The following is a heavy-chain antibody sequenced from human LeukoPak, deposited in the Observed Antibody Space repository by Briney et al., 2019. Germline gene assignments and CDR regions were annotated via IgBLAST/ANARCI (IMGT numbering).Heavy chain of an antibody. Sequence: ASVKVSCKASGYTFTSYYMHWVRQAPGQGLEWMGIINPSGGSTSYAQKFQGRVTMTRDTSTSTVYVELSSLRSEDTAVYYCAISDSSGYRLDYWGQGTLVTVSS. D-gene: IGHD3-22*01. CDR3: AISDSSGYRLDY. CDR1: GYTFTSYY. J-gene: IGHJ4*02. V-gene: IGHV1-46*03. CDR2: INPSGGST.